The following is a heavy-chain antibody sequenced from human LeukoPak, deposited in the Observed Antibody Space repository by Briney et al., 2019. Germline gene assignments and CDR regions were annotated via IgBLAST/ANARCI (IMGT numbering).Heavy chain of an antibody. CDR2: IYYSGTT. Sequence: PSETLSLTCTVSGGSISSGDFYWSWIRQHPGKGLEWIGYIYYSGTTYYSPSLKSRVTISLDTTKNQFSLKLSSVTAADTAVYYCARGDYYAGGGRNWFDPWGHGTLVTVSS. D-gene: IGHD3-16*01. V-gene: IGHV4-31*03. CDR1: GGSISSGDFY. J-gene: IGHJ5*02. CDR3: ARGDYYAGGGRNWFDP.